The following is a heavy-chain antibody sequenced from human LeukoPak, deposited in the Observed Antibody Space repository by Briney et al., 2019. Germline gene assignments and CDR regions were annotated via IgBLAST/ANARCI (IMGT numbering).Heavy chain of an antibody. V-gene: IGHV3-30-3*01. D-gene: IGHD3-10*01. J-gene: IGHJ4*02. Sequence: PGGSLRLSCAASGFTFSSYAMHWVRQAPGKGLEWVAVISYDGSNKYYADSVKGRFTISRDNSKNTLYLQMNSLRAEDTAVYYCARVSFKGSPPGPLTSWGQGTLVTVSS. CDR1: GFTFSSYA. CDR3: ARVSFKGSPPGPLTS. CDR2: ISYDGSNK.